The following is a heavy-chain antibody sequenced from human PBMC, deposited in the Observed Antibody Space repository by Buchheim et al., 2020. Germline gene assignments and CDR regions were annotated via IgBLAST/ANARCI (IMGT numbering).Heavy chain of an antibody. D-gene: IGHD6-6*01. Sequence: EVQLVESGGGLVQRGGSLRLSCAASGFTFSNDGITWVRQAPGKGLELVSNIRNGGRAKSYADSVMGRFTISREKARASRYLQMNSLRAEDTAVYYCARLRIAAVGPDYWGQGTL. CDR1: GFTFSNDG. CDR2: IRNGGRAK. V-gene: IGHV3-48*01. CDR3: ARLRIAAVGPDY. J-gene: IGHJ4*02.